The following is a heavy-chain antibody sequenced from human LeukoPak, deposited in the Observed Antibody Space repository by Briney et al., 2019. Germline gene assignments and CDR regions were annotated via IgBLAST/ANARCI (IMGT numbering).Heavy chain of an antibody. Sequence: GASVKVSCKVSGYTLTELSMHWVRQAPGKGLEWMGGFDPEDGETIYAQKFQGRVTMTEDTSADTAYMELSSLRSDDTAVYYCARAQRLERLPQYYWGQGTLVTVSS. J-gene: IGHJ4*02. CDR1: GYTLTELS. V-gene: IGHV1-24*01. CDR2: FDPEDGET. D-gene: IGHD1-1*01. CDR3: ARAQRLERLPQYY.